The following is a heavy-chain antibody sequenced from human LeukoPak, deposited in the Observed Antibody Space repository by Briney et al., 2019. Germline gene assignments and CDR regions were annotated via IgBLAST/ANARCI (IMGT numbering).Heavy chain of an antibody. J-gene: IGHJ3*02. CDR3: AADSSGWSDDSFDI. CDR2: NNPNNGGT. Sequence: ASVKVSCMASGYTFTDYYLHWVRQAPGQGLEWLGWNNPNNGGTNYAQNFQGRVTMTRDTSISTAYMELSSLGSDDTAVYYCAADSSGWSDDSFDIWGQETMVTVSS. D-gene: IGHD6-19*01. V-gene: IGHV1-2*02. CDR1: GYTFTDYY.